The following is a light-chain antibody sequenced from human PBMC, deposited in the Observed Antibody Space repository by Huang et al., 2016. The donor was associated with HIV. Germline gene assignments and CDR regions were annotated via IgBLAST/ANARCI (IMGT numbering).Light chain of an antibody. CDR1: QSVNNK. Sequence: EVVMTQSPVTLSVSPGERATLSCRASQSVNNKLAWFQQKPGQAPRHLIHDASIRANGMPDRFSGSGSGTEFTLTISSLQSEDVAVYYCQQYNNWPPWTFGQGTKVEIK. CDR3: QQYNNWPPWT. CDR2: DAS. J-gene: IGKJ1*01. V-gene: IGKV3-15*01.